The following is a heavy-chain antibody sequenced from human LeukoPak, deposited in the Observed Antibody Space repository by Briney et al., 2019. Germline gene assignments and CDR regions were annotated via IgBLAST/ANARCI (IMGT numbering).Heavy chain of an antibody. Sequence: PGGSLRLSCAASGFTFDDYGMSWVRQAPGKGLEWVSGINWNGGSTGYADSVKGRFTISRDNAKNSLYLQVNSLRAEDTALYYCARGHDFWSGYYAGFGDAYYYYYMDVWGKGTTVTVSS. D-gene: IGHD3-3*01. J-gene: IGHJ6*03. CDR3: ARGHDFWSGYYAGFGDAYYYYYMDV. CDR2: INWNGGST. CDR1: GFTFDDYG. V-gene: IGHV3-20*04.